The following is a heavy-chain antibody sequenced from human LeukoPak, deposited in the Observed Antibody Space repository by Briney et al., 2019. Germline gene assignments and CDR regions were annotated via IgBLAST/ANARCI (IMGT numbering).Heavy chain of an antibody. D-gene: IGHD6-19*01. CDR1: GGSIGSGDYY. CDR2: IFYSGST. V-gene: IGHV4-39*01. Sequence: SETLSLTCTVSGGSIGSGDYYWDWIRQPPGKGLEWIGDIFYSGSTHYNPSLKGRVTISIDTSKNQFSLRLSSVTAADTAVYYCARTLGLAGKAFLDYWGQGTLVTVSS. CDR3: ARTLGLAGKAFLDY. J-gene: IGHJ4*02.